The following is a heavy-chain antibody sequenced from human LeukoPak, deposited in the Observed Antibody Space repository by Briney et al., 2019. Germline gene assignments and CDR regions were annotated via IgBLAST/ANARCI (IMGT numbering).Heavy chain of an antibody. Sequence: SETLSLTCAVSGDSISNNKWWSWVRQPLGKGLEWIGYTYHSGSTDYNPSLKSRVIISVDTSKNQFSLKLTSVTAADTAMYYCVRDRNSNLRLGFWGQGALVTVSS. CDR1: GDSISNNKW. V-gene: IGHV4-4*02. CDR3: VRDRNSNLRLGF. J-gene: IGHJ4*02. CDR2: TYHSGST. D-gene: IGHD5-12*01.